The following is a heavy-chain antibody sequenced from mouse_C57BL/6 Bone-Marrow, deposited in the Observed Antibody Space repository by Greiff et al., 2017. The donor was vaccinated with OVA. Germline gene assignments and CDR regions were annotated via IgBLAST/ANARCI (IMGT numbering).Heavy chain of an antibody. CDR3: TSNVSLNC. CDR2: IDPENGDT. J-gene: IGHJ2*01. V-gene: IGHV14-4*01. Sequence: VQLQQSGAELVRPGASVKLSCTASGFNIKDDYMHWVKQRPEQGLEWIGWIDPENGDTEYASKFQGKATITADTSSNTAYLQLSSLTSEETAVYYCTSNVSLNCWGQGTTLTVSS. CDR1: GFNIKDDY.